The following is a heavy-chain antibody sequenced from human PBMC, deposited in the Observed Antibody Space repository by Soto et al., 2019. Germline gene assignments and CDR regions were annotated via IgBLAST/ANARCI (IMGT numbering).Heavy chain of an antibody. D-gene: IGHD4-17*01. Sequence: SQTFSLTCAISGDSVSSNSAAWNWIRQSPSRGLEWLGRTYYRSKWYREYAVSVKGRITINPDTSKNQFSLQLNSVTPEDAAVYYCARTNGYLDYWGQGSLVTSPQ. V-gene: IGHV6-1*01. CDR1: GDSVSSNSAA. J-gene: IGHJ4*02. CDR2: TYYRSKWYR. CDR3: ARTNGYLDY.